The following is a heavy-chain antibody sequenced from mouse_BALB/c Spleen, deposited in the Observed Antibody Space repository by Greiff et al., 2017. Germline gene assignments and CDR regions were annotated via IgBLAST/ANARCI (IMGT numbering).Heavy chain of an antibody. D-gene: IGHD2-4*01. J-gene: IGHJ2*01. CDR1: GYTFTDYA. CDR3: ARADYDYDGRFDY. CDR2: ISTYYGNT. Sequence: VKLMESGPELVRPGVSVKISCKGSGYTFTDYAMHWVKQSHAKSLEWIGVISTYYGNTNYNQKFKGKATMTVDKSSSTAYMELARLTSEDSAIYYCARADYDYDGRFDYWGQGTTLTVSS. V-gene: IGHV1-67*01.